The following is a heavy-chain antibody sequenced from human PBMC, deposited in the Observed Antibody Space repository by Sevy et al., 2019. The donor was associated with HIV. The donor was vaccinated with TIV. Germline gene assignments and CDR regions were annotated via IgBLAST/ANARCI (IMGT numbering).Heavy chain of an antibody. D-gene: IGHD1-26*01. J-gene: IGHJ4*02. CDR3: AGENAWGRGYS. CDR1: GDSITSLY. V-gene: IGHV4-59*08. CDR2: IYYNGHI. Sequence: PSLTCTVSGDSITSLYWNWIRQPPGKGLEWIANIYYNGHINYNPSLKSRVTLSLDTSKNQFSLRLSSVTAADTAMYYCAGENAWGRGYSWGQGTLVTVSS.